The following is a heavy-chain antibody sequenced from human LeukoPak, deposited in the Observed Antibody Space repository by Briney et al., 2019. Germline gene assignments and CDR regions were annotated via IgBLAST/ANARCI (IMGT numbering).Heavy chain of an antibody. CDR1: GFTFSSYS. CDR3: ARAPRQPVDTAMVYYYYYGMDV. V-gene: IGHV3-21*01. CDR2: ISSSSSYI. J-gene: IGHJ6*02. D-gene: IGHD5-18*01. Sequence: GGSLRLSCAASGFTFSSYSINWVRQAPGKGLEWVSSISSSSSYIYYADSVKGRFTISRDNAKNSLYLQMNSLRAEDTAVYYCARAPRQPVDTAMVYYYYYGMDVWGQGTTVTVSS.